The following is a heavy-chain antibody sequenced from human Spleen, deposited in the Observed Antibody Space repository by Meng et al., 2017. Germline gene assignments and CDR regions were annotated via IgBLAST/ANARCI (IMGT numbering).Heavy chain of an antibody. CDR2: INHSGST. CDR1: GGSFSDYY. J-gene: IGHJ3*02. D-gene: IGHD3-16*02. V-gene: IGHV4-34*01. CDR3: ARERKEGIYPPTHDAVDI. Sequence: GSLRLSCVVSGGSFSDYYWSWIRQPPGKGLEWIGEINHSGSTNYNPSLKSRVFISGDTSNNQFSLNLNSVTAADTAGYYCARERKEGIYPPTHDAVDIWGQGTMVTVSS.